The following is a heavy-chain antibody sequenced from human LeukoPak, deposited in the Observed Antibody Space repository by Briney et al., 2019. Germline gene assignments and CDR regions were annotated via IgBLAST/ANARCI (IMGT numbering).Heavy chain of an antibody. CDR1: GGSFSGYY. V-gene: IGHV4-34*01. J-gene: IGHJ4*02. CDR2: INHSGST. D-gene: IGHD3-9*01. Sequence: PSETLSLTCAVYGGSFSGYYWSWIRQPPGKGLEWIGEINHSGSTNYNPSLKSRVTISVDTSKNQFSLKLSSVTAADTAVYYCARGFPYDILTGYYTGYPNWGQGTLVTVSS. CDR3: ARGFPYDILTGYYTGYPN.